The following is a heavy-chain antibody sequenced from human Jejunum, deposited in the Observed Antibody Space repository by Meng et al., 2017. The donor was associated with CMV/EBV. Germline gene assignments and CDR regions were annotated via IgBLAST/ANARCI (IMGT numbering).Heavy chain of an antibody. CDR2: LYSGGTT. J-gene: IGHJ4*02. Sequence: SVAASGFTVSSNAMTWVRQAPGKGLEWVSVLYSGGTTNYADSVKGRFTISRDNSQNTLYLQMNNLRAEDTAVYYCAGRLGATSGAFDSWGQGTLVTVSS. CDR3: AGRLGATSGAFDS. D-gene: IGHD1-26*01. CDR1: GFTVSSNA. V-gene: IGHV3-53*01.